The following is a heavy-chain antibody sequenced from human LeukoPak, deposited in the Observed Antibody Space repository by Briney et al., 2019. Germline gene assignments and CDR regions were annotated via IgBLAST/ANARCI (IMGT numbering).Heavy chain of an antibody. D-gene: IGHD2-2*01. Sequence: GGSLRPSCVASGMTFRNYGFHWVRQAPGKGLEWVTIIWYDGSNEFYADSVKGRFAFSRDNSKNTLYLQMNSLRAEDTAVYYCAKTVVPAAKGRYNWFDPWGQGTLVTVSS. CDR3: AKTVVPAAKGRYNWFDP. V-gene: IGHV3-33*06. CDR2: IWYDGSNE. J-gene: IGHJ5*02. CDR1: GMTFRNYG.